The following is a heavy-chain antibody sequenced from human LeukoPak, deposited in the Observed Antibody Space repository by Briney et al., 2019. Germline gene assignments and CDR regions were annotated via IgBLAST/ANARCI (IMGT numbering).Heavy chain of an antibody. CDR1: GASVSSSH. J-gene: IGHJ4*02. Sequence: PSETLSLTCLVSGASVSSSHWNWIRQFPGKGLEWIGCLSYTGKPDYNPSLTSRVTISLDTSKNQVSLKLRSVTAADTAVYYCSEGYFEPFDHWGQGTLVTVSS. V-gene: IGHV4-59*02. CDR2: LSYTGKP. D-gene: IGHD2/OR15-2a*01. CDR3: SEGYFEPFDH.